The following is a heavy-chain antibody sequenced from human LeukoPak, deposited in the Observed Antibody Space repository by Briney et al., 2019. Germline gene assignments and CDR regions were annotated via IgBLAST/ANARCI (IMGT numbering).Heavy chain of an antibody. J-gene: IGHJ4*02. V-gene: IGHV4-4*02. CDR2: IFHTGTT. CDR1: GDSISRGDW. D-gene: IGHD4-17*01. Sequence: PSETLSLTCAVSGDSISRGDWWSWVRQPPGKGLEWIGEIFHTGTTSYNPSLESRVTLSVDKSTNEFSLRLTSVTAADTAIYYCARTLTTSFDYWGQGILVTVSS. CDR3: ARTLTTSFDY.